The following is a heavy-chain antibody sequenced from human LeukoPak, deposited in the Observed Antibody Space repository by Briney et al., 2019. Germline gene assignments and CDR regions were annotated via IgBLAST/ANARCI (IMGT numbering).Heavy chain of an antibody. Sequence: ASVTVSCTASGYTFTSYAMHWVRQAPGQRLEWMGWINAGNGNTKYSQKFQGRVTITRDTSASTAYMELSSLRSEDTAVYYCARCVLHYNWNHFDYWGQGTLVTVSS. D-gene: IGHD1-20*01. CDR2: INAGNGNT. V-gene: IGHV1-3*01. J-gene: IGHJ4*02. CDR3: ARCVLHYNWNHFDY. CDR1: GYTFTSYA.